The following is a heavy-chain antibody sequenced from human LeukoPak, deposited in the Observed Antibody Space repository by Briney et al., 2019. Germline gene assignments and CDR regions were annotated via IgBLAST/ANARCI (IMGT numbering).Heavy chain of an antibody. J-gene: IGHJ4*02. Sequence: GGSLRLSCVASGFTFSNYYMHWVRQAPGQGLVWVSRIKGDGISTNYADSVKGRFSISRDNSKNTLYLQMNSLRDEDTAVYYCARDLIAEYDYWGQGTLVTVSS. CDR2: IKGDGIST. CDR3: ARDLIAEYDY. CDR1: GFTFSNYY. D-gene: IGHD6-13*01. V-gene: IGHV3-74*01.